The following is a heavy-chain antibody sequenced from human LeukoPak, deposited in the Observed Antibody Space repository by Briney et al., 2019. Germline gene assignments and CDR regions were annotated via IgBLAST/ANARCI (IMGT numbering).Heavy chain of an antibody. D-gene: IGHD3-10*01. Sequence: PGGSLRLSCAASGFTFRSYAMSWVRQAPGKGLEGGTAMGGRGGSTYDADSVKGRFTISRDNSKNTLYLQMNSLRAEDTAVYYCAKAVTMVQGVIIGSYYHYMDVWGKGTTVTVSS. J-gene: IGHJ6*03. V-gene: IGHV3-23*01. CDR3: AKAVTMVQGVIIGSYYHYMDV. CDR1: GFTFRSYA. CDR2: MGGRGGST.